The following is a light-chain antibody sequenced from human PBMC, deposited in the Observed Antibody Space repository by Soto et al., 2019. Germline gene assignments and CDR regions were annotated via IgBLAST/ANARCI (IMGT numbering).Light chain of an antibody. V-gene: IGKV3-11*01. J-gene: IGKJ4*01. CDR1: QSVNNY. CDR2: DVF. CDR3: QQRSHWPWLT. Sequence: EIVLTQSPATLSLSPGQRATLSCRASQSVNNYLAWYQQKPGQAPRLVIYDVFNRATGTPARFSGTGSGTDFSLTISSLEPEDFGVYYSQQRSHWPWLTFGGGTRVEIK.